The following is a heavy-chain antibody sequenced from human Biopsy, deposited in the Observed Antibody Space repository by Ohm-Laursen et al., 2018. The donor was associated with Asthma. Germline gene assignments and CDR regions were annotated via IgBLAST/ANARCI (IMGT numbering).Heavy chain of an antibody. CDR3: ARGVITNWFDP. V-gene: IGHV4-30-4*01. D-gene: IGHD3-16*02. CDR1: GASIKTDDHY. J-gene: IGHJ5*02. Sequence: SQTLSLTCTVSGASIKTDDHYWSWLRQPPGKGLEWFGFIHYSGSTSYNPSLERRVRMSVDTSKSQVSLSLRSVSAADTAVYYCARGVITNWFDPWGQGTLVTVSS. CDR2: IHYSGST.